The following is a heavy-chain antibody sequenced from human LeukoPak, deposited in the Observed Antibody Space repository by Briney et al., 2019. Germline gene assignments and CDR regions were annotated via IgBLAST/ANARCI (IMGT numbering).Heavy chain of an antibody. V-gene: IGHV1-69*13. Sequence: SVKVSCKASGGTFSSYAISWVRQAPGQGPEWMGGIIPIFGTANYAQKFQGRVTITAGESTSTAYMELSSLRSEDTAVYYCARGRKGKDIVVVPAATSWFDPWGQGTLVTVSS. CDR1: GGTFSSYA. CDR2: IIPIFGTA. J-gene: IGHJ5*02. CDR3: ARGRKGKDIVVVPAATSWFDP. D-gene: IGHD2-2*01.